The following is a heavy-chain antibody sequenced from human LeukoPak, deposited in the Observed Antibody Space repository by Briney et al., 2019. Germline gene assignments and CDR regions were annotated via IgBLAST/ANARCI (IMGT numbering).Heavy chain of an antibody. CDR1: GGSISSYY. D-gene: IGHD6-13*01. CDR2: IYYSGST. Sequence: SETLSLTCTVSGGSISSYYWSWIRQPPGKGLEWIGYIYYSGSTNYNPSLKSRVTISVDTSKNQFSQKLSSVTAADTAVYYCARQQLSQLYYFDYWGQGTLVTVSS. V-gene: IGHV4-59*01. CDR3: ARQQLSQLYYFDY. J-gene: IGHJ4*02.